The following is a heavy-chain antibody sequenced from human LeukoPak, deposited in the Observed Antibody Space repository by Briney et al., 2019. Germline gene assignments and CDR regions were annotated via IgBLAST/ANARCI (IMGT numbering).Heavy chain of an antibody. CDR2: ISGSGGST. CDR3: AKDLPPGWEVRYDAFDI. CDR1: GFTFSSYA. V-gene: IGHV3-23*01. D-gene: IGHD1-26*01. J-gene: IGHJ3*02. Sequence: GGSLRLSCAASGFTFSSYAMNWVRQAPGKGLEWVSAISGSGGSTYYADSVKGRFTISRDNSKNTLYLQMNSLRAEDTAVYYCAKDLPPGWEVRYDAFDIWGQGTMVTVPS.